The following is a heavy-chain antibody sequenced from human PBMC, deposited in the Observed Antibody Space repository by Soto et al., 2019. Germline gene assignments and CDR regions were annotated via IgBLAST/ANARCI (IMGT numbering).Heavy chain of an antibody. CDR2: IIPIFGTT. D-gene: IGHD3-3*01. J-gene: IGHJ6*02. CDR3: ARDAIFGVVIRGIDYYYGMDV. CDR1: GGTFSNYA. Sequence: QVQLVQSGAEVKKPGSSVKVSCKASGGTFSNYAISWVRQAPGQGLEWMGGIIPIFGTTNYAQEFQGRVTITADESTSTAYMELSSLRSEDTAVYYCARDAIFGVVIRGIDYYYGMDVWGQGTRVTVSS. V-gene: IGHV1-69*01.